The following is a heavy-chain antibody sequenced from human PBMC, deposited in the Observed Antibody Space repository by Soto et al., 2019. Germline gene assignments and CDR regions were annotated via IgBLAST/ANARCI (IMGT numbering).Heavy chain of an antibody. CDR2: ISAYNGNT. D-gene: IGHD2-2*01. J-gene: IGHJ6*02. CDR3: ARDGDCSSTSCYLPYYYYYYGMDV. V-gene: IGHV1-18*01. CDR1: GYTFTSYG. Sequence: ASVKVSCKASGYTFTSYGISWVRQAPGQGLERMGWISAYNGNTNYAQKLQGRVTMTTDTSTSTAYMELRSLRSDDTAVYYCARDGDCSSTSCYLPYYYYYYGMDVWGQGTTVTVSS.